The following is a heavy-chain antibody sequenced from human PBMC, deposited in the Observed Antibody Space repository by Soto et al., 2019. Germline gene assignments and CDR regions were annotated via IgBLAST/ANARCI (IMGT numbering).Heavy chain of an antibody. V-gene: IGHV1-24*01. CDR3: ATVLYYYGSTYNWFDP. CDR1: GYTLTELS. D-gene: IGHD3-10*01. Sequence: SVKVSCKVSGYTLTELSMHWVRQAPGKGLEWMGGFDPEDGETIYAQKFQGRVTMTEDTSTDTAYMELSSLRSEDTAVYYCATVLYYYGSTYNWFDPWGQGTLVTVSS. J-gene: IGHJ5*02. CDR2: FDPEDGET.